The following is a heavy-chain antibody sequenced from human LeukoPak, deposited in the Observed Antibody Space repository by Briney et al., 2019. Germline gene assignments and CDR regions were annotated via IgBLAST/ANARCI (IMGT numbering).Heavy chain of an antibody. J-gene: IGHJ4*02. CDR2: FYYSGST. Sequence: SETLSLTCTVSGGSISSYYWSWIRQPPGKGLEWIGYFYYSGSTNYNPSLKSRVTISVDTSKNQFSLKLSSVTAADTAVYYCARAPFKRLEWLLFDYWGQGTLVTVSS. CDR1: GGSISSYY. V-gene: IGHV4-59*01. D-gene: IGHD3-3*01. CDR3: ARAPFKRLEWLLFDY.